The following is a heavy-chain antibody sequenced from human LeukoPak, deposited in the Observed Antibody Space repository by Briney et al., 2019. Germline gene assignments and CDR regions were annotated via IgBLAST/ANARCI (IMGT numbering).Heavy chain of an antibody. V-gene: IGHV3-23*01. CDR2: SSGSGGST. CDR1: GFTFSSYA. Sequence: GGSLRLSCAASGFTFSSYAMSWVRQAPGKGLEWVSTSSGSGGSTYYADSVKGRFTISRDNSKNTLYLQMNSLRAEDTAVYYCAKAHGGLVGATTFSGPVLAEYYFDYWGQGTLVTVSS. D-gene: IGHD1-26*01. J-gene: IGHJ4*02. CDR3: AKAHGGLVGATTFSGPVLAEYYFDY.